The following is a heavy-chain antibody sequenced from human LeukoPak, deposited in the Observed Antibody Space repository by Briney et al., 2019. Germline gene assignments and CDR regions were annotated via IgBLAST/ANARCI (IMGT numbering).Heavy chain of an antibody. J-gene: IGHJ4*02. CDR2: ISGSGGST. CDR1: GFTFSSYA. D-gene: IGHD3-22*01. CDR3: AKTNPNYYYDSSGSADY. Sequence: GGSLRLSCAASGFTFSSYAMNWVRQAPGKGLEWVSAISGSGGSTYYADSVKGRFTISRGNSKNTPYLQMNSLRAEDTAVYYCAKTNPNYYYDSSGSADYWGQGTLVTVSS. V-gene: IGHV3-23*01.